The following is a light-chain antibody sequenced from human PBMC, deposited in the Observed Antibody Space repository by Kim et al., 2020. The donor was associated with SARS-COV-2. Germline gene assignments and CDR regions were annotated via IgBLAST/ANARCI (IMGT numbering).Light chain of an antibody. CDR3: QQYYSYPYT. CDR1: QGISSY. J-gene: IGKJ2*01. V-gene: IGKV1-8*01. CDR2: AAS. Sequence: ASTGDRFTITCRARQGISSYLAWYQQKPGKAPKLLIYAASTLQSGVPSRFSGSGSGTDFTLTISCLQSEDFATYYCQQYYSYPYTFGQGTKLEI.